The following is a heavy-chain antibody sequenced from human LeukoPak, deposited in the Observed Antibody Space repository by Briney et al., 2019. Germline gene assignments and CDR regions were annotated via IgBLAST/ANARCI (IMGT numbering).Heavy chain of an antibody. CDR3: ARDRDGDEDFDY. D-gene: IGHD4-17*01. J-gene: IGHJ4*02. CDR1: GFTTNDYG. Sequence: GGSLRLSCAFSGFTTNDYGVNWVRRAPGKGLEWLSHTSVNGAVTTYADSVKGRFTISSDTAKNSLYLQLNSLTVGDTAMYYCARDRDGDEDFDYWGRGTLVTVSS. V-gene: IGHV3-48*01. CDR2: TSVNGAVT.